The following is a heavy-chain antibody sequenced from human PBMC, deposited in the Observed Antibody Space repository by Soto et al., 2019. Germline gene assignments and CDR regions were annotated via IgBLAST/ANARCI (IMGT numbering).Heavy chain of an antibody. Sequence: GGSLRLSCAASGFTFSSYSMNWVRQAPGKGLEWVSSISSSSSYIYYADSVKGRFTISRDNAKNSLYLQMNSLRAEETAVYYCATFLPRRYCSSTSCAAIHPENDYWGQGTLVTVSS. CDR3: ATFLPRRYCSSTSCAAIHPENDY. D-gene: IGHD2-2*01. J-gene: IGHJ4*02. CDR2: ISSSSSYI. V-gene: IGHV3-21*01. CDR1: GFTFSSYS.